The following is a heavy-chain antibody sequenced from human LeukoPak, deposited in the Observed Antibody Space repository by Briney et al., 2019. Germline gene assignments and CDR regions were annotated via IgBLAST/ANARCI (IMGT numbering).Heavy chain of an antibody. CDR3: ARDSLRFGAPRFDY. CDR1: GYTFTSYG. J-gene: IGHJ4*02. V-gene: IGHV1-18*04. Sequence: ASVKVSCKASGYTFTSYGISWVRQAPGQGLEWMGCISSYNGNTDYAQKLQGRVTMTTDTSTSTAYMELRSLRSDDPAVYYCARDSLRFGAPRFDYWGQGTLVTVSS. CDR2: ISSYNGNT. D-gene: IGHD3-10*01.